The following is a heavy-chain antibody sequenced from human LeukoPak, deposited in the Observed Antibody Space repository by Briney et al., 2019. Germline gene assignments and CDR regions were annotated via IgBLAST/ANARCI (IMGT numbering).Heavy chain of an antibody. J-gene: IGHJ6*02. D-gene: IGHD3-22*01. CDR2: ISAYNGNT. CDR3: ARDQVRVTMIVGTGWGYYYYGMDV. CDR1: GYTFTSYG. Sequence: GASVKVSCKASGYTFTSYGISWVRQAPGQGLEWMGWISAYNGNTNYAQKLQGRVTMTTDTSTSTAYMELRSLRSDDTAVYYCARDQVRVTMIVGTGWGYYYYGMDVWGQGTTVTVSS. V-gene: IGHV1-18*01.